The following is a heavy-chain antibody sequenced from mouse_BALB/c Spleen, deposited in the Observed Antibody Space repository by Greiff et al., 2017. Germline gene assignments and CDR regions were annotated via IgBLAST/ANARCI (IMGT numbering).Heavy chain of an antibody. V-gene: IGHV1-7*01. Sequence: QVQLQQSGAELAKPGASVKMSCKASGYTFTSYWMHWVKQRPGQGLEWIGYINPSTGYTEYNQKFKDKATLTADKSSSTAYMQLSSLTAEDSAVYYWAELLRLDYWGQGTTLTVSS. CDR2: INPSTGYT. D-gene: IGHD1-2*01. J-gene: IGHJ2*01. CDR3: AELLRLDY. CDR1: GYTFTSYW.